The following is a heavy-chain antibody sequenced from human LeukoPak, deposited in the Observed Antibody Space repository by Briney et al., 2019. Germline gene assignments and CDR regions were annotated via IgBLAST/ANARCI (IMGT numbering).Heavy chain of an antibody. CDR2: IFPGDSDT. D-gene: IGHD1-1*01. V-gene: IGHV5-51*01. Sequence: GESLKISCKASGSSFSSYWIGWVRQMPGKGLEWMGIIFPGDSDTRYSPSFQGQVTISADRSISTAYLQWSSLKASDTAIYYCARLSTRMGPFDYWGQGTLVSVSS. CDR1: GSSFSSYW. CDR3: ARLSTRMGPFDY. J-gene: IGHJ4*02.